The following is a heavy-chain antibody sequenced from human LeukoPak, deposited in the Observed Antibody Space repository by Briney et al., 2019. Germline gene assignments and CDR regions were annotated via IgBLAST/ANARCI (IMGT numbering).Heavy chain of an antibody. CDR3: ARTPQLWLPGSTYWYFDL. CDR1: DGSFSGYY. J-gene: IGHJ2*01. V-gene: IGHV4-34*01. Sequence: SETLSLTCAVYDGSFSGYYWSWIRQPPGKGLEWIGEINHSGSTNYNPSLKSRVTVSVDTSKNQFSLKLSSVTAADTAVYYCARTPQLWLPGSTYWYFDLWGRGTLVTVSS. CDR2: INHSGST. D-gene: IGHD5-18*01.